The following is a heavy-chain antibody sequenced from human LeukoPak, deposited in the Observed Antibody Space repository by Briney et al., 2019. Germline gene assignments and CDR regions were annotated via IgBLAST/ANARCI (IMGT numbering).Heavy chain of an antibody. Sequence: SETLSLTCTVSGGSINRDYCSWIRQPAGKGLEWIGRINTSGNTNYNPSLKSRVTMSVHTSKNQFSLKLSSVTAADTAVYYCARDFRGRSDLWGQGTLVTVSS. CDR3: ARDFRGRSDL. D-gene: IGHD3-3*01. CDR1: GGSINRDY. J-gene: IGHJ4*02. CDR2: INTSGNT. V-gene: IGHV4-4*07.